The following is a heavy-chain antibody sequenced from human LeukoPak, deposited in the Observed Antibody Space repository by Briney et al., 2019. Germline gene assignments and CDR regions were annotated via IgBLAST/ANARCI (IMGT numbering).Heavy chain of an antibody. V-gene: IGHV3-30*02. CDR1: GLTFKNYG. Sequence: GGSLRLFCGASGLTFKNYGMHCVPQAPGKGLEGVSIIYYYGRYKYYADSVKGRFTVSRDNSKNTLYLQMNSLRDEDTAVYYCATDRSLSYFDYWGQGTLVTVSS. CDR3: ATDRSLSYFDY. CDR2: IYYYGRYK. J-gene: IGHJ4*02.